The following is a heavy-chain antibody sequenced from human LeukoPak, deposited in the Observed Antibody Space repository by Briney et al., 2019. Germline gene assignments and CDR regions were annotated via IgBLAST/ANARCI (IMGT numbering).Heavy chain of an antibody. D-gene: IGHD3-16*01. V-gene: IGHV4-61*02. Sequence: SETLSLTCTASGGSISSGSYYWSWIRQPAGKGLEWIGRIYTSGSTNYNPSLKSRVTISVDTSKNQFSLKLSSVTAADTAVYYCARWGAGDYWGQGTLVTVSS. CDR1: GGSISSGSYY. CDR2: IYTSGST. CDR3: ARWGAGDY. J-gene: IGHJ4*02.